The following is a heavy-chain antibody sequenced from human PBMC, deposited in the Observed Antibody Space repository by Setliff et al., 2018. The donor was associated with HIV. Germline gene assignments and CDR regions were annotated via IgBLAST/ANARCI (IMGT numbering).Heavy chain of an antibody. Sequence: GESLKISCAASGFTFSPYWMHWVRQAPGKGLVWVSRINSDGTSTTYADSVKGRFTISRDNSKNTLYLQMNSLRAEDTAVYYCARDTLHKDYWGQGTLVTVSS. CDR1: GFTFSPYW. J-gene: IGHJ4*02. CDR3: ARDTLHKDY. CDR2: INSDGTST. V-gene: IGHV3-74*03. D-gene: IGHD4-4*01.